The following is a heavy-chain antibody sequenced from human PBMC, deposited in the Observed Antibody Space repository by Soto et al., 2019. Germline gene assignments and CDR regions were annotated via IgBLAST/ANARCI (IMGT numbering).Heavy chain of an antibody. CDR1: GDSISNSRW. Sequence: QVQLQESGPGLVKPSGTLSLTCAVSGDSISNSRWWTWVRQPPGKGLEWIGDIFHSGDTNYHPSLKCRVFISVDKSQNQFSLKVSSVTAADTAVYYCAYSTGWYRHDVWGQGTLVTV. D-gene: IGHD6-19*01. V-gene: IGHV4-4*02. J-gene: IGHJ3*01. CDR2: IFHSGDT. CDR3: AYSTGWYRHDV.